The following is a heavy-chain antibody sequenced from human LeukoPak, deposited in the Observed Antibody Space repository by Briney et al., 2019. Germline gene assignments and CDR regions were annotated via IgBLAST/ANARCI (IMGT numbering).Heavy chain of an antibody. CDR1: GYTFTSYA. J-gene: IGHJ6*04. CDR3: ARGYAGDIGYYYGMDV. CDR2: INAGNGNT. D-gene: IGHD2-15*01. V-gene: IGHV1-3*01. Sequence: ASVKVSCKASGYTFTSYAMHWVRQAPGQRLEWMGWINAGNGNTKYSQKFQGRVTITRDTSASTAYMELSSLSSEDAAVYYCARGYAGDIGYYYGMDVWGKGTTVTVSS.